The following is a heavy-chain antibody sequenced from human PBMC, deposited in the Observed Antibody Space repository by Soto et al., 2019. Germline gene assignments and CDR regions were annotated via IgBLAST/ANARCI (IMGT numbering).Heavy chain of an antibody. CDR3: TTDHLVAVPAANKWFDP. V-gene: IGHV3-15*01. CDR1: GFTFKNAW. D-gene: IGHD2-2*01. CDR2: MKSITDGGTT. Sequence: PGGSLRLSCAASGFTFKNAWMSWVRQAPGKGLEWVGHMKSITDGGTTAFAAPVKGRFTISRDDSKSTLYLQMNSLKIEDTAVYYCTTDHLVAVPAANKWFDPWGQGTLVTVSS. J-gene: IGHJ5*02.